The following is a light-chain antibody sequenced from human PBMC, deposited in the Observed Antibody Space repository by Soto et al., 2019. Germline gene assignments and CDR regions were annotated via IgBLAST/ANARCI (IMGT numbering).Light chain of an antibody. CDR2: DAS. Sequence: EIVMTQSPVTLSVSPGERATLSCRASQSVSYYLAWYQQKPGQAPRLLIYDASSRATGVPDRFSGSGSGTDFTLTISRLEPEDSAVYYCQQYGSSPITFGQGTRLEIK. J-gene: IGKJ5*01. V-gene: IGKV3-20*01. CDR1: QSVSYY. CDR3: QQYGSSPIT.